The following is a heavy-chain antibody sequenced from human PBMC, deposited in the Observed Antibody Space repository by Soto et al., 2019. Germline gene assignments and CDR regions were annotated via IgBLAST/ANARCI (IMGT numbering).Heavy chain of an antibody. D-gene: IGHD3-3*01. J-gene: IGHJ4*02. V-gene: IGHV3-33*01. CDR3: ARSNYDFWSGYYYPDY. CDR2: IWFDGSRK. CDR1: GFSFSSYG. Sequence: QVQLVESGGGVVQPGRSLRLSCAASGFSFSSYGMHWVRQAPGKGLEWLAVIWFDGSRKNHADSVKGRFTISRDNSKNTLYLQMNSLRAEDTAVDYCARSNYDFWSGYYYPDYWGQGTLVTVSS.